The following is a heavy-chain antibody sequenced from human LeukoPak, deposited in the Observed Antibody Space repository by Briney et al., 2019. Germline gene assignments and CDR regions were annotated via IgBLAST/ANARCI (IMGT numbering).Heavy chain of an antibody. J-gene: IGHJ5*02. CDR3: ARVPTGYYDSSGYYSWTNWFDP. CDR2: IIPIFGTA. CDR1: GGTFSSYA. D-gene: IGHD3-22*01. V-gene: IGHV1-69*05. Sequence: ASVKVSCKASGGTFSSYAISWVRQAPGQGLEWMGGIIPIFGTANCAQKFQGRVTITTDESTSTAYMELSSLRSEDTAVYYCARVPTGYYDSSGYYSWTNWFDPWGQGTLVTVSS.